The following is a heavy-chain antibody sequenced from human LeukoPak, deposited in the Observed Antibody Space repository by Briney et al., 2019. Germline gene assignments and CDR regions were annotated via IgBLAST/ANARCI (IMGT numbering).Heavy chain of an antibody. CDR3: ARGVEPLAANTLAY. D-gene: IGHD1-14*01. Sequence: PGGSLRLSCAASGFTVSNNFMSWVRQAPGKGLEWVSVIYRGGTIYYADSVRGRFTISRDNSKNTLYLEMNSLSPDDTAVYYCARGVEPLAANTLAYWGQGTLVTVSS. J-gene: IGHJ4*02. CDR1: GFTVSNNF. V-gene: IGHV3-53*01. CDR2: IYRGGTI.